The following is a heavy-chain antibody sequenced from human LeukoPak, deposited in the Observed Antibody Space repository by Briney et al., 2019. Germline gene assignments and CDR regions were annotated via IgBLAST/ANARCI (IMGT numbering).Heavy chain of an antibody. D-gene: IGHD3-10*01. Sequence: GGSLRLSCAASGFPFSSYSMNWVRQAPGEGLEWVSYISSSGSAIYYAHSVKGRFTISRDNAKNSLYLQMNSLRDEDTAVYYCARDADGRDELWFGVWGQGTLVTVSS. CDR3: ARDADGRDELWFGV. J-gene: IGHJ1*01. V-gene: IGHV3-48*02. CDR1: GFPFSSYS. CDR2: ISSSGSAI.